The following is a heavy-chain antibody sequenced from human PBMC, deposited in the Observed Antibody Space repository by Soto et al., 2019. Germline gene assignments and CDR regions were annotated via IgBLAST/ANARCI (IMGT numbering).Heavy chain of an antibody. D-gene: IGHD3-16*01. CDR1: GFTFSGHS. CDR2: ITGSGVTM. J-gene: IGHJ4*02. V-gene: IGHV3-48*04. Sequence: GGSLRLSCAASGFTFSGHSLNWVRQAPGKGLEWVSYITGSGVTMYADSVKGRFTISRDNAKNSLYLQMNSLRAEDTAVYYCARDGGASTFDFDSWGQGTLVTVSS. CDR3: ARDGGASTFDFDS.